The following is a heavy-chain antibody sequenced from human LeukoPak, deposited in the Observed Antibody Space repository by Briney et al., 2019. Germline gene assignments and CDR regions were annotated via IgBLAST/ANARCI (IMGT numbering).Heavy chain of an antibody. D-gene: IGHD2-15*01. CDR2: ISYDGSNK. V-gene: IGHV3-30*04. CDR3: ALGYCSGGSCSPDDY. Sequence: GGSLRLSCAASGFTFSSYAMHWVRQAPGKGLEWVAVISYDGSNKYYADSVKGRFTISRDNSKNTLYLQMNSLRAEDTAVYYCALGYCSGGSCSPDDYWGQGTLVTVSS. CDR1: GFTFSSYA. J-gene: IGHJ4*02.